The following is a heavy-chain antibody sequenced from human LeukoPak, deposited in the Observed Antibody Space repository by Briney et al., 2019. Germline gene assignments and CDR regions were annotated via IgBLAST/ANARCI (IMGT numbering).Heavy chain of an antibody. CDR1: GFTFDDYA. Sequence: GRSLRLSCAASGFTFDDYAMHWVRQAPGKGLEWVSGISWNSGSIGYADSVKGRFTISRDNAKNPLYLQMNSLRVEDTAVYYCAKEGRSLQTYWGQGTLVTVSS. CDR3: AKEGRSLQTY. V-gene: IGHV3-9*01. D-gene: IGHD5-24*01. CDR2: ISWNSGSI. J-gene: IGHJ4*02.